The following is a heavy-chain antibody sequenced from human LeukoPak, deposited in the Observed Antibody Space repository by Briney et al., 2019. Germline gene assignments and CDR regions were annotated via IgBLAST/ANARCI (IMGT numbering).Heavy chain of an antibody. J-gene: IGHJ4*02. CDR2: IKKDGSEK. CDR3: ARDYTGGWNDY. CDR1: GFTFSSYW. V-gene: IGHV3-7*01. Sequence: GGSLRLSCAASGFTFSSYWMSWVRQAPGKGLEWVANIKKDGSEKYYVDSVKGRFTISRDNAMKSLYLQMDSLTDDDTAVYYCARDYTGGWNDYWGQGTLVTVSS. D-gene: IGHD7-27*01.